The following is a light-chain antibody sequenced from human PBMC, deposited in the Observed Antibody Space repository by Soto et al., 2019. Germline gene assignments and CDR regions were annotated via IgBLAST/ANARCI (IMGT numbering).Light chain of an antibody. CDR3: QQYNNWPPT. Sequence: EIVMTQSTATLSVSPGERATLSCRASQSVSSNLAWYQQKPGQAPRLLIYGASTRATGIPARFSGSGSGTELTLTISSLQSEDFAVYYCQQYNNWPPTFGGGTKVEIK. CDR1: QSVSSN. V-gene: IGKV3-15*01. CDR2: GAS. J-gene: IGKJ4*01.